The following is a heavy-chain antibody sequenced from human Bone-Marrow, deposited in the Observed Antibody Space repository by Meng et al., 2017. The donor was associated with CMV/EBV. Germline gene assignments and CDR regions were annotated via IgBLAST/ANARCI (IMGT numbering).Heavy chain of an antibody. Sequence: GESLKISCAASGFTFSSYAMSWVRQAPGKGLEWVSAISGSGGSTYYADSVKGRFTISRDNSKNTLYLQMNSLRAEDTAVYYCAKSVVLRSFLAYWGQGTRVTGSS. D-gene: IGHD4-17*01. V-gene: IGHV3-23*01. CDR1: GFTFSSYA. CDR3: AKSVVLRSFLAY. J-gene: IGHJ4*02. CDR2: ISGSGGST.